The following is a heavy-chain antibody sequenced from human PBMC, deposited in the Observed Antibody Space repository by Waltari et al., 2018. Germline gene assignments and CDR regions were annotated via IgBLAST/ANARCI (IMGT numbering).Heavy chain of an antibody. D-gene: IGHD3-10*01. Sequence: QVQLRESGPGLVKPSETLSLACTIPGGSISRYYWSWIRQPAGKGLQWIGRINTSGSTTYNPSLKGRVTMSVDTSRNEVSLKLSSVTAADTAVYYCARDGFAGRWYFDYWGQGTLVTVSS. CDR2: INTSGST. CDR3: ARDGFAGRWYFDY. J-gene: IGHJ4*02. V-gene: IGHV4-4*07. CDR1: GGSISRYY.